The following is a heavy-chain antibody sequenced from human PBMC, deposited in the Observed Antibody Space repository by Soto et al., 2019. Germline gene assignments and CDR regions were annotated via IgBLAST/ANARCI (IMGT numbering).Heavy chain of an antibody. CDR1: GGSISIDSYF. Sequence: QLQLQESGPGLVKPSETLSLTCSVSGGSISIDSYFWGWIRQPPGKGLEWIASINYSGTTYPNPPLKSRVTISVDTSKNHFSLRLSSVTAADTAVYYCARHRGRYYDAFDIGGQGTMVTVSS. J-gene: IGHJ3*02. CDR2: INYSGTT. CDR3: ARHRGRYYDAFDI. V-gene: IGHV4-39*01. D-gene: IGHD1-26*01.